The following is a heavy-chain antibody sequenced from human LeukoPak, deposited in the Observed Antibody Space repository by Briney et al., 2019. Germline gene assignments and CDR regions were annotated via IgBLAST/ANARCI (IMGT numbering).Heavy chain of an antibody. Sequence: SGPALVKPTQTLTLTCTFSGFSLSTRGMRVSWIRQSPGKALEWLARIDWDDDEFYSTSLKTRLTISKDTSKNQVVLTMTNMDPEDTATYYCARLNSGTYLDYWGQGTLVTVFS. J-gene: IGHJ4*02. V-gene: IGHV2-70*04. CDR2: IDWDDDE. D-gene: IGHD1-26*01. CDR3: ARLNSGTYLDY. CDR1: GFSLSTRGMR.